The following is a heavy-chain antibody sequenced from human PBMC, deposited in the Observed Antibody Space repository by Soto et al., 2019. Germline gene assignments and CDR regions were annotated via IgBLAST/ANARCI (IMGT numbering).Heavy chain of an antibody. CDR2: ILYSGTT. V-gene: IGHV4-39*01. CDR1: GGAISSSSYF. D-gene: IGHD4-17*01. CDR3: ARGGGYYGVLFDY. J-gene: IGHJ4*02. Sequence: QLQLQESGPGLLRPSETLSLTCNVSGGAISSSSYFWAWVRQPPGKTLEWIGNILYSGTTHYNESLKSRVTISVDTSKNQFSLRLNSVTPADTAIYYCARGGGYYGVLFDYWGQGTLVPVSS.